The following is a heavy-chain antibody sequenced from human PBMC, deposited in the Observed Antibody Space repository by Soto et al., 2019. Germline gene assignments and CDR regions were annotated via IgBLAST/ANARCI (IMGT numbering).Heavy chain of an antibody. D-gene: IGHD3-10*01. CDR1: GGSFSGYY. CDR3: ARYYGSGSYLDY. Sequence: LSLTCAVYGGSFSGYYWSWIRQPPGKGLEWIGEINHSGSTNYNPSLKSRVTISVDTSKNQFSLKLSSVTAADTAVYYCARYYGSGSYLDYWGQGTLVTVSS. V-gene: IGHV4-34*01. J-gene: IGHJ4*02. CDR2: INHSGST.